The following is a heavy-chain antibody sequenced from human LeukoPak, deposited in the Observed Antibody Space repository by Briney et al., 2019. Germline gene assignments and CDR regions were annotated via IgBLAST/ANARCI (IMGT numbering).Heavy chain of an antibody. V-gene: IGHV3-48*04. CDR1: GFIFNTYT. J-gene: IGHJ4*02. D-gene: IGHD2-2*01. CDR3: ARNLPAADY. Sequence: PGGSLRLSCAASGFIFNTYTMHWVRQAPGKGLEWVSYISNTGSVIYYADSVKGRFTISRDNAKNSLYLQMNSLRAEDTAVYYCARNLPAADYWGQGTLVTVSS. CDR2: ISNTGSVI.